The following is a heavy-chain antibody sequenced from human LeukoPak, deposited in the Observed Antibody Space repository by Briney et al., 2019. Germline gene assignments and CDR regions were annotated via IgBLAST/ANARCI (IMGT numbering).Heavy chain of an antibody. CDR2: IYDSGST. D-gene: IGHD3-22*01. V-gene: IGHV4-59*01. J-gene: IGHJ3*02. Sequence: SETLSLTCTASGGSISSYYWSWIRQPPGKGLEWIGYIYDSGSTNYNPSLKSRVTISVDTSKNQFSLKVSSVTAADTAVYYCASLTTADAFDIRGQGTMVTVSS. CDR3: ASLTTADAFDI. CDR1: GGSISSYY.